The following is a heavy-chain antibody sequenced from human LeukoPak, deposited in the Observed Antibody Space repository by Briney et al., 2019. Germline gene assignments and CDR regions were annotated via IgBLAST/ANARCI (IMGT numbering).Heavy chain of an antibody. CDR1: GFTFSSFE. J-gene: IGHJ3*02. D-gene: IGHD3-22*01. CDR3: ARDFHRRYYDSSGYNAFDI. V-gene: IGHV3-48*03. Sequence: GGSLRLSCAASGFTFSSFEMNWVRQAPGKGLEWVSYISSSGGTIYYADSVKGRFTISRDNAKNSLYLQMNSLRAEDTAVYYCARDFHRRYYDSSGYNAFDIWGQGTMVTVSS. CDR2: ISSSGGTI.